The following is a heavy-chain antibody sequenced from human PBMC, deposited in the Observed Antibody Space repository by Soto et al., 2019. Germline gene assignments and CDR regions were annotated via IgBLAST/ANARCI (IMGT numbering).Heavy chain of an antibody. J-gene: IGHJ5*02. CDR1: GFTFSSYG. CDR2: ISSSGSNI. CDR3: ARGRDIVVVPARFDP. Sequence: PGGSLRLSCAASGFTFSSYGMHWVRQAPGKGLEWVSSISSSGSNIYYADSVKGRFTISRDNAKNSLYLQMNSLRAEDTAVYYCARGRDIVVVPARFDPWGQGTLVTVSS. D-gene: IGHD2-2*01. V-gene: IGHV3-21*01.